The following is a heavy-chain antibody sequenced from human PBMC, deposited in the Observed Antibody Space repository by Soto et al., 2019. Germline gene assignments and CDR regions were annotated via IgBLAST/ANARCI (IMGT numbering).Heavy chain of an antibody. Sequence: GGALRLSCAASGFTFSSYAMSWVRQAPGKGLEWVSAISGSGGSTYYADSVKGRFTISRDNSKNTLYLQMNSLRAEDTAVYYCAKDIATGPRYYYDSTGYCFDYWGQGTLVTVSS. CDR2: ISGSGGST. D-gene: IGHD3-22*01. J-gene: IGHJ4*02. V-gene: IGHV3-23*01. CDR3: AKDIATGPRYYYDSTGYCFDY. CDR1: GFTFSSYA.